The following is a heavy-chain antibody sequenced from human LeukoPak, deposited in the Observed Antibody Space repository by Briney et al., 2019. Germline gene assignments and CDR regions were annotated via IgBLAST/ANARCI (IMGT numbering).Heavy chain of an antibody. Sequence: ASVKVSCKASGYTFTGYYMHWVRQAPGQGLEWMGWINTNIGHPAYAQGFTGRFVFSLDTSVSTAYLQISSLKAEDTAVYYCARARATLTTVYYYYGMDVWGQGTTVTVSS. CDR3: ARARATLTTVYYYYGMDV. J-gene: IGHJ6*02. CDR2: INTNIGHP. CDR1: GYTFTGYY. D-gene: IGHD4-17*01. V-gene: IGHV7-4-1*02.